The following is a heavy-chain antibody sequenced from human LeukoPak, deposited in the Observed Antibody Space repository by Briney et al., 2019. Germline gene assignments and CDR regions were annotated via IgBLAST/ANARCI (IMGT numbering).Heavy chain of an antibody. CDR2: IYYSGST. J-gene: IGHJ4*02. CDR3: ARDIRLGSGSYYKGLDY. Sequence: SETLSLTCTVSGDSISSDNSYWGWIRQPPGTGLEWIGYIYYSGSTYYNPSLKSRVTISVDTSKNQFSLKLSSVTAADTAVYYCARDIRLGSGSYYKGLDYWGQGTLVTVSS. D-gene: IGHD3-10*02. CDR1: GDSISSDNSY. V-gene: IGHV4-31*03.